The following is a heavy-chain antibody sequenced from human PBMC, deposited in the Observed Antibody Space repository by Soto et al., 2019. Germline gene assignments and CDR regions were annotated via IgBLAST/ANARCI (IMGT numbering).Heavy chain of an antibody. CDR1: GFTVSTNY. V-gene: IGHV3-53*01. Sequence: EVQLVESGGGLIQPGGSLRLSCTASGFTVSTNYMAWVRRAAGKGLEWVSVIFASGKTYYADAVKGRFTVSRDNSQNTLLLQMSSLTVEDTAVYYCAGESPGVYGMSSDLWGQGTVVTVSS. D-gene: IGHD2-8*01. CDR2: IFASGKT. CDR3: AGESPGVYGMSSDL. J-gene: IGHJ3*01.